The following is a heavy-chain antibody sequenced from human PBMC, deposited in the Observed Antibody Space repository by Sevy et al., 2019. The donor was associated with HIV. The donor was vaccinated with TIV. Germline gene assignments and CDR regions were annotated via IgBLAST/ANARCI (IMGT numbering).Heavy chain of an antibody. CDR2: IIPILGIA. V-gene: IGHV1-69*10. CDR3: ARDNYGDFLGLFNL. Sequence: SVKVSCKASGGTFSRFAINWVRQAPGQGLEWMGGIIPILGIANYAQKFQGRVTITADKSANIAYMELSSLRSEDTAVYYCARDNYGDFLGLFNLWGRGTLVTVSS. D-gene: IGHD4-17*01. CDR1: GGTFSRFA. J-gene: IGHJ2*01.